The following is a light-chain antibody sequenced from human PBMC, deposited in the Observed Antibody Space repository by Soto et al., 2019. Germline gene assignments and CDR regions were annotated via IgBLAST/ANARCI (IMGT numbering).Light chain of an antibody. J-gene: IGKJ2*01. CDR2: AAS. Sequence: DIQMPQSPSSLSASVGDRVTITCRASQSISSYLNWYQQKPGKAPKLLIYAASSLQSGVPSRFSGSGSGTDFTLTISSLQPEDVATYYCQQRYSTPYTFGQGTKLEIK. CDR3: QQRYSTPYT. CDR1: QSISSY. V-gene: IGKV1-39*01.